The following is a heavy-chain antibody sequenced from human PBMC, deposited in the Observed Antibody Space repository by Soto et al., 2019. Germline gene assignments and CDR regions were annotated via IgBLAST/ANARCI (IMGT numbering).Heavy chain of an antibody. D-gene: IGHD3-3*01. V-gene: IGHV3-23*01. CDR1: GFTFSSYA. CDR3: AKATIFGVVTPKGGMDV. J-gene: IGHJ6*02. CDR2: IGGSGGST. Sequence: GSLRLSCAASGFTFSSYAMSWVRQAPGKGLEWVSAIGGSGGSTYYADSVKGRFTISRDNSKNTLYLQMNSLRAEDTAVYYCAKATIFGVVTPKGGMDVWGQGTTVTVSS.